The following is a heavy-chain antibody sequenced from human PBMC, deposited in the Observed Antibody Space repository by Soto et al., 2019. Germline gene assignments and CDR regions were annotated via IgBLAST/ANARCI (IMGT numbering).Heavy chain of an antibody. J-gene: IGHJ3*01. CDR3: ATRPLLPGAP. CDR1: GFTFSSND. CDR2: IYSGGST. D-gene: IGHD3-22*01. Sequence: EVQLVEPGGGLIQPGGSLRLSCAASGFTFSSNDKNWVRQAPGKGLEWVSLIYSGGSTYYADSVKGRFTISRDNSKNTLYLQMSSLRAEDTAVYYCATRPLLPGAPWGQGTMVTVSS. V-gene: IGHV3-53*01.